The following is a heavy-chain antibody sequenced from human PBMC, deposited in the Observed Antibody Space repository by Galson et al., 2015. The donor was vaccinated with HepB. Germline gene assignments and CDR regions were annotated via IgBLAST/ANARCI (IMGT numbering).Heavy chain of an antibody. J-gene: IGHJ3*02. Sequence: VKVSCKASGYTFTSYDVSWVRQAPGQGLEWMAWISGYNGDTKYAQKFQDRVTLTLDTSTTTAYMELRSLRSDDTAVYYCARDQLGYCSAKTCYNSHAFDIWGRGTMVTVSS. CDR2: ISGYNGDT. CDR1: GYTFTSYD. V-gene: IGHV1-18*01. CDR3: ARDQLGYCSAKTCYNSHAFDI. D-gene: IGHD2-2*02.